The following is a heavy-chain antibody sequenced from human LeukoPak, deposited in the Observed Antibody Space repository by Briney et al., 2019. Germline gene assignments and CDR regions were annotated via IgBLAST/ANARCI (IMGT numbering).Heavy chain of an antibody. Sequence: GGSLRLSCAASGFTFSTYSMKWARHAPGKGLEWVTYISSSSTIYYPDSVRGRFTISRDNAKNSLHLQMNSLRAEDTAVYYCARDYWGPDYWGQGILVTVSS. CDR2: ISSSSTI. V-gene: IGHV3-48*04. J-gene: IGHJ4*02. D-gene: IGHD7-27*01. CDR3: ARDYWGPDY. CDR1: GFTFSTYS.